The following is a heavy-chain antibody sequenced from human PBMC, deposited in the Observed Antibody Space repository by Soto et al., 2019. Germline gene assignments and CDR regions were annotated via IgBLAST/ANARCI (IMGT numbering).Heavy chain of an antibody. CDR1: GYTLTVYY. Sequence: GASVKVSCKASGYTLTVYYMHWVRQAPGQGFEWMGWINPNSGGTNYAQKFQGWVTMTRDTSISTAYMELSRLRSDDTAVYYCARGLSDFWSGYPLYMDVWGKGTTVTVSS. CDR2: INPNSGGT. D-gene: IGHD3-3*01. CDR3: ARGLSDFWSGYPLYMDV. J-gene: IGHJ6*03. V-gene: IGHV1-2*04.